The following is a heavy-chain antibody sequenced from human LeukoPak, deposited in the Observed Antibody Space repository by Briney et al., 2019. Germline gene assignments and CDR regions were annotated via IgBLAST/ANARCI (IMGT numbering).Heavy chain of an antibody. CDR2: INHSGST. CDR1: GGSFSGYY. CDR3: ARDRYMVRGVITDLDAFDI. D-gene: IGHD3-10*01. Sequence: SETLSLTCAVYGGSFSGYYWSWIRQPPGKGLEWIGEINHSGSTNYNPSLKSRVTISVDTSKNQFSLKLSSVTAADTAVYYCARDRYMVRGVITDLDAFDIWGQGTMVTVSS. V-gene: IGHV4-34*01. J-gene: IGHJ3*02.